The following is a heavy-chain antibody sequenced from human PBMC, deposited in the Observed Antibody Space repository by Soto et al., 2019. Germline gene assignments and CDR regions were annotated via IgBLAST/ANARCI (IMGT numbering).Heavy chain of an antibody. CDR2: IYWDDDD. J-gene: IGHJ4*02. V-gene: IGHV2-5*02. Sequence: SGPTLVNPTQTLTLTCTFSGFSLSTSGVGVGWIRQPPGKALEWLALIYWDDDDRYSPSLKSRLTITKDTSENQVVLTMTNMDPVDTATYYCAHSYDYIWGSYRLNFDYWGQGTLVTVSS. CDR3: AHSYDYIWGSYRLNFDY. CDR1: GFSLSTSGVG. D-gene: IGHD3-16*02.